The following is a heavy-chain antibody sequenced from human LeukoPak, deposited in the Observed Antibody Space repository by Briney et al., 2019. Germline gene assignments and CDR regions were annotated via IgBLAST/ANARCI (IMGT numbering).Heavy chain of an antibody. CDR1: GGSISTYY. J-gene: IGHJ4*02. CDR2: VSTSGTA. V-gene: IGHV4-4*07. D-gene: IGHD3-9*01. Sequence: SETLSLTCTVAGGSISTYYWSWIRQPAEKGLEWIGRVSTSGTAQYNPSFKSRVTMSVDTSSNQFSLKLSSATAADTAVYYCARGSYYDTLTGYYRGSFDSWGQGTLVTVSS. CDR3: ARGSYYDTLTGYYRGSFDS.